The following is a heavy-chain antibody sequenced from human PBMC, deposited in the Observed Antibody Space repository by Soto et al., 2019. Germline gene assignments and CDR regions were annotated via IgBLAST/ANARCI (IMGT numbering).Heavy chain of an antibody. CDR3: ARPLYSYGPMDV. V-gene: IGHV4-61*01. CDR2: IYYSGST. Sequence: SETLSLICTFSGCSVSSGSYYLSWIRQPPGKGLEWIGYIYYSGSTNYNPSLKSRVTISVDTSKNQFSLKLSSVTAADTAVYYCARPLYSYGPMDVWGQGTTVTVSS. J-gene: IGHJ6*02. D-gene: IGHD5-18*01. CDR1: GCSVSSGSYY.